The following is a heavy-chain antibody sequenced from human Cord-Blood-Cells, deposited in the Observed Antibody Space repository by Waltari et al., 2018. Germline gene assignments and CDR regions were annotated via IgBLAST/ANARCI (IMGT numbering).Heavy chain of an antibody. J-gene: IGHJ5*02. Sequence: QLGPVGAEVEKPGGPSKGFCQASGNPFTSHALHLVGPGPGQRLEWMGWINAGNGNTKYSQKFQGRVTITRDTSASTAYMELSSLRSEDTAVYYCARDKVRGGSYNWFDPWGQGTLVTVSS. CDR1: GNPFTSHA. V-gene: IGHV1-3*01. CDR2: INAGNGNT. CDR3: ARDKVRGGSYNWFDP. D-gene: IGHD1-26*01.